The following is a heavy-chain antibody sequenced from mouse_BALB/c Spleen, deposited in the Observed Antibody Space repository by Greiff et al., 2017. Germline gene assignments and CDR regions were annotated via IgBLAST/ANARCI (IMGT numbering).Heavy chain of an antibody. CDR2: IHYSGST. Sequence: EVQLVESGPDLVKPSQSLSLTCTVTGYSITSGYSWHLIRQFPGNKLEWMGYIHYSGSTNYNPSLKSRISITRYTSKNKFFLQMNSVTTEDTATYDCAVYYNYPYWYIDVWGAGTTVTVSS. CDR1: GYSITSGYS. V-gene: IGHV3-1*02. CDR3: AVYYNYPYWYIDV. D-gene: IGHD2-12*01. J-gene: IGHJ1*01.